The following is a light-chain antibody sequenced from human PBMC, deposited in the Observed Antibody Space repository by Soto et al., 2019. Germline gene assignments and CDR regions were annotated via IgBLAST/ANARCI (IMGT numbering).Light chain of an antibody. CDR1: SSDVGGSNF. J-gene: IGLJ1*01. Sequence: QAVVTQPASVSGSPGQSITISCTGTSSDVGGSNFVSWYQHHPGKAPKVMIYEVTNRPSGVSDRFSASKSGNTASLTISGLQAEDEADYYCSSYTTSTPLYVFGTGTKLTVL. CDR2: EVT. V-gene: IGLV2-14*01. CDR3: SSYTTSTPLYV.